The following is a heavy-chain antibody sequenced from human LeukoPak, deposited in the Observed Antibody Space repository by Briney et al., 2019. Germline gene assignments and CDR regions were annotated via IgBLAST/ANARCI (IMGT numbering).Heavy chain of an antibody. V-gene: IGHV3-23*01. J-gene: IGHJ4*02. Sequence: GGSLRLSCAASGFTFSSYGMSWVRQAPGKGLEWVSAICGSGGCTYYADSVKGRFTISRDSSKNTLYLQMNSLRAEDTAVYYCVRGQSILWWRGDYWGQGTLVTVSS. CDR2: ICGSGGCT. CDR1: GFTFSSYG. CDR3: VRGQSILWWRGDY. D-gene: IGHD2-21*01.